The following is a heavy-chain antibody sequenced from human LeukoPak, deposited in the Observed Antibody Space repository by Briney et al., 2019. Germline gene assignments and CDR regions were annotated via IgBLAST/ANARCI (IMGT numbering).Heavy chain of an antibody. Sequence: QPGGSLRLSCATSGFIFSNYAVNWVRQAPGKGLEWVSIISGSGDTTYYADSVKGRFTISRDNSKNTLYLQMNSLRAEDTAVYYCARDGLYSSSWYYPGAWGQGTLVTVSS. J-gene: IGHJ4*02. CDR3: ARDGLYSSSWYYPGA. V-gene: IGHV3-23*01. CDR2: ISGSGDTT. CDR1: GFIFSNYA. D-gene: IGHD6-13*01.